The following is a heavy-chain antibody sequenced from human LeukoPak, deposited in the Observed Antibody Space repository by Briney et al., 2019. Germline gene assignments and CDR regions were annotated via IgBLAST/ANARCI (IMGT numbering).Heavy chain of an antibody. Sequence: GGSLRLSCAASGFTFSSYAMSWVRQAPGKGLEWVSGISGSGGNTYYADSVKGRFTISRDKSKNTLYLQMNNLRAEDMAVYYCGSDLSLGYWGQGTLVTVSS. CDR1: GFTFSSYA. V-gene: IGHV3-23*01. D-gene: IGHD2-21*02. CDR2: ISGSGGNT. J-gene: IGHJ4*02. CDR3: GSDLSLGY.